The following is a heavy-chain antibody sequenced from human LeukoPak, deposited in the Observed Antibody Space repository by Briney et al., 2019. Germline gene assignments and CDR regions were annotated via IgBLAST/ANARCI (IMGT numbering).Heavy chain of an antibody. Sequence: ASVKVSCKASGYTFTSYYMHWVRQAPGQGLEWMGIINPSGGSTSYAQKFQGRATMTRDTSTSTVYMELRSLRSDDTAVYYCARDTIQYSSGWPDTDYWGQGTLITVSS. CDR2: INPSGGST. J-gene: IGHJ4*02. CDR1: GYTFTSYY. V-gene: IGHV1-46*01. D-gene: IGHD6-19*01. CDR3: ARDTIQYSSGWPDTDY.